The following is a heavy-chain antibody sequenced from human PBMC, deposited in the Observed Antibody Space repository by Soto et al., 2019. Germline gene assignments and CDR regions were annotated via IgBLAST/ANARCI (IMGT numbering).Heavy chain of an antibody. J-gene: IGHJ4*02. D-gene: IGHD1-26*01. V-gene: IGHV3-30-3*01. Sequence: PGGSLRLSCAASGFTFSSYAMHWVRQAPGKGLEWVAVISYDGSNKYYADSVKGRFTISRDNSKNTLYLQMNSLRAEDTAVYYCARDRGIVGATTDFAYWGQGTLVTVSS. CDR2: ISYDGSNK. CDR1: GFTFSSYA. CDR3: ARDRGIVGATTDFAY.